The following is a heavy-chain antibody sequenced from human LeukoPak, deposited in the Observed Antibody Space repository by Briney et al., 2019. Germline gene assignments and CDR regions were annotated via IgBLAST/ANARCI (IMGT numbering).Heavy chain of an antibody. D-gene: IGHD2-2*01. CDR2: IWYDGSNK. V-gene: IGHV3-33*01. Sequence: GGSLRLSCAASGFAFSSYGMHWVRQAPGKGLEWEAVIWYDGSNKYYADSVKGRFTISRDNSKNTLYLQMNSLRAEDTAVYYCARGGDIVVVPAAILDYWGQGTLVTVSS. CDR3: ARGGDIVVVPAAILDY. J-gene: IGHJ4*02. CDR1: GFAFSSYG.